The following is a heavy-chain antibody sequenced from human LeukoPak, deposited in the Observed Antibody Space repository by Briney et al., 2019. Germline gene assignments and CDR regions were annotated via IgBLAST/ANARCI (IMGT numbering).Heavy chain of an antibody. CDR1: GYTFTSYG. CDR3: ARDRVLLWFGESYYFDY. D-gene: IGHD3-10*01. CDR2: INTNTGNP. V-gene: IGHV7-4-1*02. J-gene: IGHJ4*02. Sequence: GASVKVSCKASGYTFTSYGISWVRQAPGQGPEWMGWINTNTGNPTYAQGFTGRFVFSLDTSVSTAYLQISSLKAEDTAVYYCARDRVLLWFGESYYFDYWGQGTLVTVSS.